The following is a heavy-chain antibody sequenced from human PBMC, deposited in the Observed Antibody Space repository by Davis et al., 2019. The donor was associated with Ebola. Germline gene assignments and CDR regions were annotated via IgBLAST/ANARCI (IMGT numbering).Heavy chain of an antibody. CDR2: IFYSGST. CDR3: ARGPWDMRGHGDYDWYFDL. D-gene: IGHD4-17*01. V-gene: IGHV4-59*01. J-gene: IGHJ2*01. Sequence: PSETLSLTCTVSGGSISSYYWSWIRQSPGKGLEWIGYIFYSGSTNYNPSLKSRVTISVDMSKNQVYLYLSSVTAADTAVYYCARGPWDMRGHGDYDWYFDLWGRGTLVTVSS. CDR1: GGSISSYY.